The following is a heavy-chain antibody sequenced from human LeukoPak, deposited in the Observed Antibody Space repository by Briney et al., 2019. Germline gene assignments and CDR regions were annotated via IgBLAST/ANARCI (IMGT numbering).Heavy chain of an antibody. D-gene: IGHD3-22*01. CDR3: ARARDDSSGYYRFDY. V-gene: IGHV4-39*07. CDR1: GGSISSSSCY. Sequence: SETLSLTCTVSGGSISSSSCYWGWIRQPPGKGLEWIGSIYYSGSTYYNPSLKSRVTISVDTSKNQFSLKLSSVTAADTAVYYCARARDDSSGYYRFDYWGQGTLVTVSS. CDR2: IYYSGST. J-gene: IGHJ4*02.